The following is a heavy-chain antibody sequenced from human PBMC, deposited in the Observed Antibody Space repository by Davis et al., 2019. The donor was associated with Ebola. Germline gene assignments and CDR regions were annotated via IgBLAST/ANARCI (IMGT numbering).Heavy chain of an antibody. Sequence: SLKISCAASGFTFDDYAMHWVRQAPGKGLEWVSGISWNSGSIGYADSVKGRFTISRDNAKNSLYLQMNSLRAEDTAMYYCASGQTRSSSVDYWGQGTLVTVSS. D-gene: IGHD3-3*01. CDR1: GFTFDDYA. CDR2: ISWNSGSI. J-gene: IGHJ4*02. CDR3: ASGQTRSSSVDY. V-gene: IGHV3-9*01.